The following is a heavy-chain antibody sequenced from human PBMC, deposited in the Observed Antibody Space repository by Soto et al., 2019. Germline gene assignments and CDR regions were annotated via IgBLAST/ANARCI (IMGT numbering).Heavy chain of an antibody. V-gene: IGHV4-39*01. CDR3: ARRLFIYYDSSCPPNWFDP. J-gene: IGHJ5*02. Sequence: SETLSLTCTVSGGSISSSSYYWGWIRQPPGKGLEWIGSIYYSGSTYYNPSLKSRVTISVDTSKNQSSLKLSSVTAADTAVYYCARRLFIYYDSSCPPNWFDPWGQGTLVTVSS. D-gene: IGHD3-22*01. CDR1: GGSISSSSYY. CDR2: IYYSGST.